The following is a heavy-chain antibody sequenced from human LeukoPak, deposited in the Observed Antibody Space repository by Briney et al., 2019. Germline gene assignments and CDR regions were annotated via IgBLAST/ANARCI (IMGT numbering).Heavy chain of an antibody. J-gene: IGHJ4*02. CDR3: ARLNSGYDYFDY. CDR2: INPDSGGT. Sequence: ASVKVSCKASGYTFTGFDMHWVRQGPGQGLEWMGWINPDSGGTNYAQKFQGRVTVTRDTSISTAYMELSRLTSDDTAVYYCARLNSGYDYFDYWGQGTLVTVSS. V-gene: IGHV1-2*02. CDR1: GYTFTGFD. D-gene: IGHD5-12*01.